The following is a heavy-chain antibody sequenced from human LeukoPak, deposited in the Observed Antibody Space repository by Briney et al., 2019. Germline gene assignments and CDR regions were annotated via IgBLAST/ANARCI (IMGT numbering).Heavy chain of an antibody. J-gene: IGHJ4*02. CDR2: IKRDGSEK. V-gene: IGHV3-7*01. CDR3: ARDWIRSSCTD. D-gene: IGHD6-13*01. CDR1: GFTFSAHW. Sequence: GGSLRLSCATSGFTFSAHWMTWVRQAPGKGLEWVANIKRDGSEKYYVDSVKGRFIISRDNAKNSLYLQMNSLRAEDTAVYYCARDWIRSSCTDWGQGTLVTVSS.